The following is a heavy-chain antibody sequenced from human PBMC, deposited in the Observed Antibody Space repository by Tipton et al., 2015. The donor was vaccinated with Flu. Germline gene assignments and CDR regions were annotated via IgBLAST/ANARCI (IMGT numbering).Heavy chain of an antibody. CDR2: IYHSGST. J-gene: IGHJ6*02. CDR1: GGSISRSEW. V-gene: IGHV4-4*02. CDR3: ARDQGFGAGMTYDYYDIDV. D-gene: IGHD3-10*01. Sequence: TLSLTCAVSGGSISRSEWWSWVRQPPGKGLEWIGEIYHSGSTNYNPSLKSRVTISIDKSKEQVSLRVNSVTTADTAVYYCARDQGFGAGMTYDYYDIDVWGQGTTVTVSS.